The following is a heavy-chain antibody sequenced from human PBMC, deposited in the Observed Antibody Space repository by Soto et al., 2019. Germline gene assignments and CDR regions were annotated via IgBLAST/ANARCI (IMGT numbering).Heavy chain of an antibody. V-gene: IGHV4-34*01. CDR1: GGSFSGSY. D-gene: IGHD2-15*01. J-gene: IGHJ4*02. Sequence: QVQLQPWGAGLLKPSETLSLTCAAYGGSFSGSYWSWIRKPPGKGLEWIGEITHSGSTNYNPSLKSRVTRSVDTSKNQFSLKLSSVTAADTAVYYCARGGGSFKARFGYWGQGTLVTVSS. CDR3: ARGGGSFKARFGY. CDR2: ITHSGST.